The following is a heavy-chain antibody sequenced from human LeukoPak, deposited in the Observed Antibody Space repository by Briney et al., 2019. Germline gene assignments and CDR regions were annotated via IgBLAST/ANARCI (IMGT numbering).Heavy chain of an antibody. CDR1: GYTFTSYY. J-gene: IGHJ4*02. CDR2: INLSGGST. CDR3: ARDRYYYDSSGYQPLDY. V-gene: IGHV1-46*01. D-gene: IGHD3-22*01. Sequence: ASVTVSCTASGYTFTSYYMHWVRQAPGQGLEWMGIINLSGGSTSYAQKFQGRVTMTRDTSTSTVYMELSSLRSEDTAVYYCARDRYYYDSSGYQPLDYWGQGTLVTVSS.